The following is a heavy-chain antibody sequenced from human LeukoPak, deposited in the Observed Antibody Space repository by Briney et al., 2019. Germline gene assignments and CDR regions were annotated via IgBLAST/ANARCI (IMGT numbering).Heavy chain of an antibody. CDR3: ARESAAMGQRFDP. D-gene: IGHD5-18*01. V-gene: IGHV4-61*02. J-gene: IGHJ5*02. CDR1: GGSISSGSYY. Sequence: PSETLSLTCTVSGGSISSGSYYWSWIRQPAGKGLEWIGRIYTSGSTNYNPSLKSRVTISVDTSKNQFSLKLSSVTAADTAVYYCARESAAMGQRFDPWGQGTLVTVSS. CDR2: IYTSGST.